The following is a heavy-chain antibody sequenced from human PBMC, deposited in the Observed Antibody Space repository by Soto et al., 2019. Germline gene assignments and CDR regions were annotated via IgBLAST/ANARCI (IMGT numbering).Heavy chain of an antibody. CDR3: ARQKGKVSDFWSGFNPSGYYFDY. CDR1: CGSISSSSYY. CDR2: IYYSGST. V-gene: IGHV4-39*01. D-gene: IGHD3-3*01. Sequence: PSETLSLTCTVSCGSISSSSYYWGWIRQPPGKGLEWIGSIYYSGSTYYNPSLKSRVTISVDTSKNQFSPKLSSVTAADTAVYYCARQKGKVSDFWSGFNPSGYYFDYWGQGTLVTVSS. J-gene: IGHJ4*02.